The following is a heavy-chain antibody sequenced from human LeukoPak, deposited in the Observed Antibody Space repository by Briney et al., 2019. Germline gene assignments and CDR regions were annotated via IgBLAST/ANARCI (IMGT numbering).Heavy chain of an antibody. CDR3: ARDPMYSSPLFDY. CDR2: INTDGSST. CDR1: GFTFSSYW. Sequence: GGSLRLSCAASGFTFSSYWMHWVRQAPGKGLVWVSRINTDGSSTSYADSVKGRFTISRDNAKNSLYLQMNSLRAEDTAVYYCARDPMYSSPLFDYWGQGTLVTVSS. V-gene: IGHV3-74*01. J-gene: IGHJ4*02. D-gene: IGHD6-13*01.